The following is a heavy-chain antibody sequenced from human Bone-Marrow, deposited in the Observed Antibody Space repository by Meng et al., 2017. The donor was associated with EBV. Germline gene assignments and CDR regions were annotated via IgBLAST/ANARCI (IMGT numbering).Heavy chain of an antibody. CDR1: GFTFSNYG. D-gene: IGHD1-14*01. V-gene: IGHV3-30*18. CDR2: IPSDGSHNK. CDR3: AKDLSGRFDP. Sequence: QEQLVESGXXXXXPXRSXRLSCAASGFTFSNYGFHWVRQAPGKGPEWVAIIPSDGSHNKYYADSVKGRFTISRDNSKNTLYLQMNSLRTEDTAVYYCAKDLSGRFDPWGQGTLVTVSS. J-gene: IGHJ5*02.